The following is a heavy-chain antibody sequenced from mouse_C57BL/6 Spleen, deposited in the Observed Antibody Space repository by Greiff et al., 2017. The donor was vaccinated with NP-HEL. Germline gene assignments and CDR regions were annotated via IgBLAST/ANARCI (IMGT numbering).Heavy chain of an antibody. D-gene: IGHD1-1*01. J-gene: IGHJ2*01. CDR3: ARRITTVVEGFDY. CDR1: GYAFSSSW. V-gene: IGHV1-82*01. Sequence: QVHVKQSGPELVKPGASVKISCKASGYAFSSSWMNWVKQRPGKGLEWIGRIYPGDGDTNYNGKFKGKATLTADKSSSTAYMQLSSLTSEDSAVYFCARRITTVVEGFDYWGQGTTLTVSS. CDR2: IYPGDGDT.